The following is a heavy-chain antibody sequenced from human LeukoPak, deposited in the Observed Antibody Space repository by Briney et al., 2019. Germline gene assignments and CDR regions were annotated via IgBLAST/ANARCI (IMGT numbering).Heavy chain of an antibody. Sequence: SETLSLTCAVYGGSFSGYYWSWIRQPPGKGLEWIGEINHSGSTNYNPSLKSRVTISVDTSKNQFSLKLSSVTAADTAVYYCVRGHGYFDWGQGTLVTVSS. D-gene: IGHD5-18*01. CDR3: VRGHGYFD. CDR2: INHSGST. CDR1: GGSFSGYY. J-gene: IGHJ4*02. V-gene: IGHV4-34*01.